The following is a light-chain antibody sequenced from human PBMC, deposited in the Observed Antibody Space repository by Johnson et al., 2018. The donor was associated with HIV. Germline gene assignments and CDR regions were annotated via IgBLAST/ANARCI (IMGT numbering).Light chain of an antibody. CDR1: SSNIGNNY. V-gene: IGLV1-51*01. Sequence: QSVLTQPPSMSVAPGQKVTISCSGSSSNIGNNYVSWYQQLPGTAPKLLIYDTDKRPSGIPDRFSGSKSGTSATLGITGLQTGDEADYYCGTWDTSLSAHDVFGTGTKITVL. CDR2: DTD. J-gene: IGLJ1*01. CDR3: GTWDTSLSAHDV.